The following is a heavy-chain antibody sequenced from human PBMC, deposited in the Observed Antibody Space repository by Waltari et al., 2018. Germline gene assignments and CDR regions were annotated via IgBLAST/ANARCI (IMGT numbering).Heavy chain of an antibody. Sequence: EVQLVESGGGLVQPGGSLILSCAASGFTFSSYAMSWVRQAPGKGLEWVSAISGSGGSTYYADSVKGRFTISRDNSKNTLYLQMNSLRAEDTAVYYCAKDGTLYSSSYYYYYYYMDVWGKGTTVTVSS. CDR2: ISGSGGST. CDR3: AKDGTLYSSSYYYYYYYMDV. D-gene: IGHD6-6*01. V-gene: IGHV3-23*04. CDR1: GFTFSSYA. J-gene: IGHJ6*03.